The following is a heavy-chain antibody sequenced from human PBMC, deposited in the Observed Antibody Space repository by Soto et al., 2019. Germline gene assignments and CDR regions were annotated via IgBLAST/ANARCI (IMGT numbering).Heavy chain of an antibody. Sequence: SVKDSCEASGYTFTSYDINWGRQATGQGLEWMGWMNPNSGNTGYAQKFQGRVTMTRNTSISTAYMELSSLRSEDTAVYYCARGDSSGYVSFDYWGQGTLVTVSS. V-gene: IGHV1-8*01. CDR3: ARGDSSGYVSFDY. CDR1: GYTFTSYD. J-gene: IGHJ4*02. D-gene: IGHD3-22*01. CDR2: MNPNSGNT.